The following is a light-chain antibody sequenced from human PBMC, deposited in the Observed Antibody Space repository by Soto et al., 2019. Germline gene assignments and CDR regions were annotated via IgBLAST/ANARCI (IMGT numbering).Light chain of an antibody. V-gene: IGKV4-1*01. CDR1: QSVLYSSNNKNY. CDR2: WAS. CDR3: QQYESTPPT. J-gene: IGKJ2*01. Sequence: DIVMTQSPDSLAVSLGERATINCKSSQSVLYSSNNKNYLAWYQQRPGQPPKLLIYWASTRESGVPDRFSGSGSGIDFTLTITSLQAEDVAVYYCQQYESTPPTFGQGTKLESK.